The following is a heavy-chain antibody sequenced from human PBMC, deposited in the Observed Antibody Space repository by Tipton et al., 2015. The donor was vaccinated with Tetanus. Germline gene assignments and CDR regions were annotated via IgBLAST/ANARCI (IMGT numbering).Heavy chain of an antibody. J-gene: IGHJ4*02. D-gene: IGHD2/OR15-2a*01. CDR3: ARESSLTTSY. Sequence: RSLRLSCLASGFSFSTYNFHWVRQAPGKGLEWVANIWYDGTTKFYADSVKGRFTISRDNSKNTLFLQMNSLRTEDTAVYFCARESSLTTSYWGQGTLVTVSS. V-gene: IGHV3-33*01. CDR1: GFSFSTYN. CDR2: IWYDGTTK.